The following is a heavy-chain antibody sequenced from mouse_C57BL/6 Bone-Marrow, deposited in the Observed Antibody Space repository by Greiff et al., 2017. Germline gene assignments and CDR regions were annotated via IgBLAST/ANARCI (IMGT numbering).Heavy chain of an antibody. D-gene: IGHD2-3*01. CDR1: GYTFTSYG. V-gene: IGHV1-81*01. Sequence: VQLQQSGAELARPGASVKLSCKASGYTFTSYGISWVKQRTGQGLEWIGEIYPRSGNTYYNEKFKCKATLTADKSFSTAYMELRSLTSEDSAVYFCASLYDVYSAWFAYWGQGTLVTVSA. J-gene: IGHJ3*01. CDR3: ASLYDVYSAWFAY. CDR2: IYPRSGNT.